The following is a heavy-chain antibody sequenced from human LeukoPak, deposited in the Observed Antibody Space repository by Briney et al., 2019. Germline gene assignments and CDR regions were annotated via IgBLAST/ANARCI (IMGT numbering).Heavy chain of an antibody. CDR2: IIPILGIA. CDR1: GGTFSSYA. J-gene: IGHJ4*02. V-gene: IGHV1-69*04. CDR3: ARVPHLSSGWYPYYFDY. D-gene: IGHD6-19*01. Sequence: SVKVSCKASGGTFSSYAISWVRQAPGQGLEWMGRIIPILGIANYAQKLQGRVTMTTDTSTSTAYMELRSLRSDDTAVYYCARVPHLSSGWYPYYFDYWGQGTLVTVSS.